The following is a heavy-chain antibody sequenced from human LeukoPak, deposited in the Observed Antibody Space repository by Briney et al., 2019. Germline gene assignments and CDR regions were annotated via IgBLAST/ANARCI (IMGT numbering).Heavy chain of an antibody. V-gene: IGHV1-8*01. CDR3: ARGVRSRGLPRRGYNWFDP. J-gene: IGHJ5*02. CDR2: MNPNSGNT. CDR1: GYTFTNYD. D-gene: IGHD3-16*01. Sequence: ASVTVSYKASGYTFTNYDINWVRQAAGQGLAWMGWMNPNSGNTGYAQKFQGRVTITRNTSISTAYMELSSLRSEDTAVYYCARGVRSRGLPRRGYNWFDPWGQGTLVTVSS.